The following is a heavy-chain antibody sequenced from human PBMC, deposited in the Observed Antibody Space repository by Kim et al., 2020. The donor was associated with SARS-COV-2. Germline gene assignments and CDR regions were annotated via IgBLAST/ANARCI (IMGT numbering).Heavy chain of an antibody. Sequence: YADSVKDRFTVSRYNAKITLYLQMDNLRVEDTALYYCAKDHESSGWPTFDYGGQGTQVTVSS. D-gene: IGHD6-19*01. V-gene: IGHV3-23*01. J-gene: IGHJ4*02. CDR3: AKDHESSGWPTFDY.